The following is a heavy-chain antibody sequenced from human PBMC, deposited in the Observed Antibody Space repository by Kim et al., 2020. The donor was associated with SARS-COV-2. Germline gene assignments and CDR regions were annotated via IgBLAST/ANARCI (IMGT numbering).Heavy chain of an antibody. CDR3: ASRGYYIDF. Sequence: GGSLRLSCAASGFTFSSYAMTWVRQAPGQGLEWVSFISSTGSIIYYADSVEGRFTISRDNAKNSVSLQMNSLRDEDTAMYYCASRGYYIDFWGQGTLVTVSS. CDR2: ISSTGSII. D-gene: IGHD6-13*01. CDR1: GFTFSSYA. J-gene: IGHJ4*02. V-gene: IGHV3-48*02.